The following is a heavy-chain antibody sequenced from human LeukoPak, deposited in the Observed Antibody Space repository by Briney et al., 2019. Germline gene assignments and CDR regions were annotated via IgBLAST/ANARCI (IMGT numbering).Heavy chain of an antibody. Sequence: PSETLSLTCTVSGGSISSYYWSWIRQPAGKGLEWIGRIYTSGSTNYNPSLKSRVTMSVDTSKNQFSLKLSSVTAADTAVYYCAKVGLGIVVVVAATPGGFDYWGQGTLVTVSS. CDR1: GGSISSYY. V-gene: IGHV4-4*07. CDR3: AKVGLGIVVVVAATPGGFDY. CDR2: IYTSGST. D-gene: IGHD2-15*01. J-gene: IGHJ4*02.